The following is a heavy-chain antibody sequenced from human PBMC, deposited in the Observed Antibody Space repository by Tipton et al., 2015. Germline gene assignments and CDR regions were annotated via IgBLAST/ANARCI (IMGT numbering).Heavy chain of an antibody. Sequence: GLVKPSQTLSLTCAISGDSVSSNSAAWNWIRQPPSRGLEWLVNTYYRSKWKSDYAVSVKSRIAINSDTSKNQFSLQLNSVTPEDTAVYYCARGRNNAFDIWGQGTLVTVSS. CDR2: TYYRSKWKS. CDR3: ARGRNNAFDI. CDR1: GDSVSSNSAA. V-gene: IGHV6-1*01. J-gene: IGHJ3*02.